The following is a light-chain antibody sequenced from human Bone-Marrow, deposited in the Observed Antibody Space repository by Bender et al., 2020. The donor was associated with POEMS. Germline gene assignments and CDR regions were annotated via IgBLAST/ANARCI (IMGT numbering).Light chain of an antibody. Sequence: QSALTQPASVSGSPGQSITISCTGASSDIGNYNLVSWFQQYPGKAPKVILYEVSERPSGVSNRFSGSKSGNVASLRISGLQAEDEADYYCSSYTSSTTVVFGGGTKLTVL. CDR3: SSYTSSTTVV. V-gene: IGLV2-14*02. CDR1: SSDIGNYNL. CDR2: EVS. J-gene: IGLJ3*02.